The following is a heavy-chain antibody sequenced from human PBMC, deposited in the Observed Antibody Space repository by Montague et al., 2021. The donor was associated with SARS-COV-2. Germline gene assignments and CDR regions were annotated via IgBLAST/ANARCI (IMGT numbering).Heavy chain of an antibody. Sequence: SLRLSCAASGFNFGVYEMNWVRQTPGKGLEWVSYINGGSSVMYYADSVMGRFTISRDNAESSLYLQMNSLRAEDTAVYYCAPAVPVADDSWGQGTPVTVSP. V-gene: IGHV3-48*03. D-gene: IGHD2-2*01. CDR1: GFNFGVYE. CDR3: APAVPVADDS. CDR2: INGGSSVM. J-gene: IGHJ5*02.